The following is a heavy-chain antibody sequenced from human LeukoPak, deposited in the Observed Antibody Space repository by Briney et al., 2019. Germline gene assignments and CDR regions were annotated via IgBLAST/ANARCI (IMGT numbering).Heavy chain of an antibody. CDR1: GFTFSRYW. V-gene: IGHV3-7*04. J-gene: IGHJ4*02. CDR3: ARWRGGFDY. Sequence: GGSLRLSCAASGFTFSRYWMSWVRQAPGKGLEWVANIKQDGSAKYYGDSVEGRFTISRDNAKNSLYLQMNSVRAEDTAVYYCARWRGGFDYWGQGTLVTVSS. CDR2: IKQDGSAK. D-gene: IGHD3-10*01.